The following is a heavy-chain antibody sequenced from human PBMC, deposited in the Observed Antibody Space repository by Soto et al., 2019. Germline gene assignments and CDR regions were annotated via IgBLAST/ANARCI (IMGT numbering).Heavy chain of an antibody. CDR3: ASWLVPAATYYYYGMDV. CDR2: IIPIFGTA. CDR1: GGTFSSYA. J-gene: IGHJ6*02. D-gene: IGHD2-2*01. Sequence: QVQLVQSGAEVKKPGSSVKVSCKASGGTFSSYAISWVRQAPGQGLEWMGGIIPIFGTANYAQKFQGRVTITADESTSTAYMELSSLRSEDTAVYYCASWLVPAATYYYYGMDVWGQGTTVTVSS. V-gene: IGHV1-69*12.